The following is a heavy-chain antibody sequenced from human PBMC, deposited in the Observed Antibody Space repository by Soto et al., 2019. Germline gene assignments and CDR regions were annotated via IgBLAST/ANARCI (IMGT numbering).Heavy chain of an antibody. CDR2: SSAYNGNT. CDR1: GYTFTSYG. V-gene: IGHV1-18*01. Sequence: QVQLVQSGAEVKKPGASVKVSCKASGYTFTSYGISWVRQAPGQGLERMGWSSAYNGNTNYAQKRQGRVTMTTDTSTSTVYMELRSLRSDDTAVYYCARDKRSSTRFGYWGQGTLVTVSS. J-gene: IGHJ4*02. D-gene: IGHD2-2*01. CDR3: ARDKRSSTRFGY.